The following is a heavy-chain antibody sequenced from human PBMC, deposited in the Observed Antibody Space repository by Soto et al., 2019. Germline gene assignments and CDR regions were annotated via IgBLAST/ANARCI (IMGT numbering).Heavy chain of an antibody. V-gene: IGHV4-31*03. CDR1: GGSISRGGYY. CDR2: IYYSGST. D-gene: IGHD2-2*01. J-gene: IGHJ3*02. CDR3: ARDPGYCSSTSCYVGAFDI. Sequence: SETLSLTCTVSGGSISRGGYYWSWIRQHPGKGLEWIGYIYYSGSTYYNPSLKSRVTISVDTSKNQFSLKLSSVTAADTAVYYCARDPGYCSSTSCYVGAFDIWGQGTMVTVSS.